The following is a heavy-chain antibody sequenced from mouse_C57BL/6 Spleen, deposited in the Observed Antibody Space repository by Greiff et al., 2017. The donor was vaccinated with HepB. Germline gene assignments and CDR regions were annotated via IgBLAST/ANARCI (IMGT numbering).Heavy chain of an antibody. CDR2: IYPRSGNT. CDR3: AVITTVVHWYFDV. J-gene: IGHJ1*03. CDR1: GYTFTSYG. D-gene: IGHD1-1*01. V-gene: IGHV1-81*01. Sequence: VQLQQSGAELARPGASVKLSCKASGYTFTSYGISWVKQRTGQGLEWIGEIYPRSGNTYYNEKFKGKATLTADKSSSTAYMELRSLTSEDSAVYFCAVITTVVHWYFDVWGTGTTVTVSS.